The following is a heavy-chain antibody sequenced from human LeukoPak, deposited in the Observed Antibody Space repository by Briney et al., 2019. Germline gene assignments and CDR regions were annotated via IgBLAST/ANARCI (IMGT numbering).Heavy chain of an antibody. Sequence: GGSLRLSCAASGFTFSSYSMNWVRQAPGKGLAWVSYISSSSSTIYYADSVRGRFTISRDNAKNPLYLQMNSLRDEDTAVYYCARDLRGEYAFDYWGQGTLVTVSS. D-gene: IGHD5/OR15-5a*01. V-gene: IGHV3-48*02. J-gene: IGHJ4*02. CDR2: ISSSSSTI. CDR1: GFTFSSYS. CDR3: ARDLRGEYAFDY.